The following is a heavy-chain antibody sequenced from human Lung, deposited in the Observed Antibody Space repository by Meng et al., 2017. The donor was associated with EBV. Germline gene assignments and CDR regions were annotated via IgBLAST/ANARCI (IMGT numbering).Heavy chain of an antibody. CDR3: AHLIATRPFDY. D-gene: IGHD6-6*01. J-gene: IGHJ4*02. CDR1: GFSLNTRAVG. Sequence: HITFKASGPTLVKPTQTLTLTCTFSGFSLNTRAVGVGWIRQPPGKALEWLAVIYWDEDKRYSPSLRSRLTITKDTSKNHVVLTMTNMAPVDTATYFCAHLIATRPFDYWGQGTLVTVSS. CDR2: IYWDEDK. V-gene: IGHV2-5*02.